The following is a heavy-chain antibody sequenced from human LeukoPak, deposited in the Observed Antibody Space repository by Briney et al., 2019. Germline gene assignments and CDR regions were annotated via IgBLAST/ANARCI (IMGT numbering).Heavy chain of an antibody. J-gene: IGHJ4*02. CDR1: GFTFSSYE. Sequence: GGSLRLSCAASGFTFSSYEMNWVRQAPGKGLEWVSYISSSGSTIYYADSVKGRFTISRDNAKNSLYLQMNSLRVEDTAVYYCARDKIVGATQFDYWGQGTLVTVSS. D-gene: IGHD1-26*01. CDR2: ISSSGSTI. CDR3: ARDKIVGATQFDY. V-gene: IGHV3-48*03.